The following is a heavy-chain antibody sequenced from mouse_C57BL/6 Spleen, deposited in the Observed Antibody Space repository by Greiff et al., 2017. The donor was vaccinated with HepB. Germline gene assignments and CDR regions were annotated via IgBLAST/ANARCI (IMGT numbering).Heavy chain of an antibody. J-gene: IGHJ3*01. D-gene: IGHD1-1*01. V-gene: IGHV14-2*01. CDR2: IDPEDGET. CDR1: GFNLNDYY. CDR3: AHYYGSSGFAY. Sequence: VQLQLSGAELVKPGASVKLSCTVSGFNLNDYYMHWVKQGTEQGLEWIGRIDPEDGETKYAPKFQGKATIIADTSSNTAYLQLSRLASEDTAVHYSAHYYGSSGFAYWGQGTLVTVSA.